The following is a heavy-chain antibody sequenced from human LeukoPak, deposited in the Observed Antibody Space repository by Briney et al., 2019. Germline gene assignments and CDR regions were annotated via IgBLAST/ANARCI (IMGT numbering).Heavy chain of an antibody. CDR2: INQDGSAK. CDR1: GFTFSSYW. J-gene: IGHJ4*02. Sequence: GESLRLSCAASGFTFSSYWMSWVRQAPGKGLEWVANINQDGSAKDYGGSVEGRFTISRDNAKNSLYLQMNSLTAEDTAVYFCASAPNENYFDFWGQGTLVTVSS. V-gene: IGHV3-7*01. CDR3: ASAPNENYFDF.